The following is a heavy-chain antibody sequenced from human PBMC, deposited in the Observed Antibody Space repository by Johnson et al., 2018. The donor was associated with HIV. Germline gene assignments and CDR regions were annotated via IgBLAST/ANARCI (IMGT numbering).Heavy chain of an antibody. Sequence: QVQLVESGGGVVQPGRSLRLSCAASGFTFSSYAMHWVRQAPGKGLEWVAVISYDGSNKYYADSVKGRFTISRDNAKNSLSLQINSLRAEDTALYYCASLAYCGGDCYRTYHDAFDIWGQGTMVTVSS. J-gene: IGHJ3*02. CDR3: ASLAYCGGDCYRTYHDAFDI. CDR2: ISYDGSNK. D-gene: IGHD2-21*02. CDR1: GFTFSSYA. V-gene: IGHV3-30-3*01.